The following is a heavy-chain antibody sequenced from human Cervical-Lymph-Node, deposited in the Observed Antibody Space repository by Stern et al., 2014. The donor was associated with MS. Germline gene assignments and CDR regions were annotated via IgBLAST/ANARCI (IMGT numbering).Heavy chain of an antibody. CDR1: GFTFSSYS. Sequence: EVQLVESGGGLVQPGGSLRLSCAASGFTFSSYSINWVRQAPGKGLEWISYISSSSRNIFYADSVKGRFTISRDNAKNSVYLQMSSLRAEDTAVYYCARVGVSGWTSDYWGQGTLVTVSS. V-gene: IGHV3-48*01. J-gene: IGHJ4*02. CDR2: ISSSSRNI. D-gene: IGHD6-19*01. CDR3: ARVGVSGWTSDY.